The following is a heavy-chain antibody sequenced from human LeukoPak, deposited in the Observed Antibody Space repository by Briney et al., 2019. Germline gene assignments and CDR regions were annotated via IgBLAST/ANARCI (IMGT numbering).Heavy chain of an antibody. CDR2: ISAYNGNT. CDR3: SRVWGGSGSHYPIKYYMDV. D-gene: IGHD3-10*01. J-gene: IGHJ6*03. CDR1: GYTFTSYG. V-gene: IGHV1-18*01. Sequence: EASVKVSCKASGYTFTSYGISWVRQAPGQGLEWMGWISAYNGNTKYAQNLQGRVTMTTDTSTSTAYMELRSLRSDDTALYYCSRVWGGSGSHYPIKYYMDVWGKGTTVTISS.